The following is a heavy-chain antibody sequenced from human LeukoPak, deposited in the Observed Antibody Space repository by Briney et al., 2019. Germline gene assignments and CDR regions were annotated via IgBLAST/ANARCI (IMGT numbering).Heavy chain of an antibody. CDR2: ITWNSGSI. CDR3: AKGVRGPLDY. D-gene: IGHD2-15*01. J-gene: IGHJ4*02. CDR1: GFTFDDYA. V-gene: IGHV3-9*01. Sequence: PGGSLRLSCAASGFTFDDYAMHWVRQAPGKGLEWVSGITWNSGSIGYADSVKGRFTISRDNAKNSLYLQMNSLRPEDTALYYCAKGVRGPLDYWGQGTLVTVSS.